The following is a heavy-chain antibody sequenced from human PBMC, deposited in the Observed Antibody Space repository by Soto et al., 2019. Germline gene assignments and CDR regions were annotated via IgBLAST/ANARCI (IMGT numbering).Heavy chain of an antibody. CDR3: AKEFRARTGYFGP. CDR2: VDPEDAET. CDR1: GYTFTDYH. J-gene: IGHJ5*02. Sequence: EVQLVQSGAEVKKPGATVKISCKAAGYTFTDYHIHWVQQAPGKGLEWMGLVDPEDAETIYAERILGRVTITADTSTDTTYMELSSLRSEDTAVYYCAKEFRARTGYFGPWGQGTLVTVP. V-gene: IGHV1-69-2*01. D-gene: IGHD3-10*01.